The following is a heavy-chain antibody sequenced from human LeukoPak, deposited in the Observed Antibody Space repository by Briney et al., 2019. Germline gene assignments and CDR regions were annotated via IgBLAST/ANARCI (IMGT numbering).Heavy chain of an antibody. CDR3: ARGDNWNSYYYYYMDV. CDR2: ISSSGSTI. V-gene: IGHV3-11*04. Sequence: GGSLRLSCAASGFTFSDYYMSWIRQAPGKGLEWVSDISSSGSTIYYADSVKGRFTISRDNAKNSLYLQMNSLRAEDTAVYYCARGDNWNSYYYYYMDVWGKGTTVTVSS. D-gene: IGHD1-7*01. CDR1: GFTFSDYY. J-gene: IGHJ6*03.